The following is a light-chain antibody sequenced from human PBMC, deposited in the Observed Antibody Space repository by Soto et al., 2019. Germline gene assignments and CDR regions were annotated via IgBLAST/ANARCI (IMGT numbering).Light chain of an antibody. V-gene: IGKV1-5*01. CDR2: HAS. J-gene: IGKJ1*01. CDR3: QQYNNMWT. Sequence: DLQMTQSPSTLSAPVGVGVTITCRASQSISEWLAWCQQNPGRAPKLLIYHASRLGTGVPSRFSGSGSGTEFTLTITSLQPDDFGTYYCQQYNNMWTFGQGTKV. CDR1: QSISEW.